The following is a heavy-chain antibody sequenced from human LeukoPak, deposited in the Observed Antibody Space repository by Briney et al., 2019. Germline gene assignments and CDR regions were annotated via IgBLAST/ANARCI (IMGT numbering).Heavy chain of an antibody. CDR1: GYTFTGYY. CDR3: ALKTGSTVTFEC. D-gene: IGHD4-17*01. J-gene: IGHJ4*02. Sequence: GASVKVSCKASGYTFTGYYLHWVRQAPGQGLECMGWIIPNTGGTNYAQKFQGRVTMTRDTSISTAYMELRRLTSDDTAVYYCALKTGSTVTFECWGQGTLVTVSS. V-gene: IGHV1-2*02. CDR2: IIPNTGGT.